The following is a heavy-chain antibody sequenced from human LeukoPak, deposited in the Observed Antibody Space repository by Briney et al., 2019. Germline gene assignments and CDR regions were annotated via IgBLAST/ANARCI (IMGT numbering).Heavy chain of an antibody. V-gene: IGHV4-34*01. D-gene: IGHD6-13*01. CDR3: AREGIAAAGTAVGFDY. CDR1: GGSFSGYY. J-gene: IGHJ4*02. CDR2: INHSGST. Sequence: SETLSLTCAVYGGSFSGYYWSWIRQPPGKGLEWIGEINHSGSTNYNPSLKSRVTISVDTSKNQFSLKLSSVTAADTAVYYRAREGIAAAGTAVGFDYWGQGTLVTVSS.